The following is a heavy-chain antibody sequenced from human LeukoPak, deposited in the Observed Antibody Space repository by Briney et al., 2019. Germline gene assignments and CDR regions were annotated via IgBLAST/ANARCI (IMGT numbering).Heavy chain of an antibody. CDR1: GHTLTELS. CDR3: ATSVNGTMVRGVIITYFDY. D-gene: IGHD3-10*01. J-gene: IGHJ4*02. CDR2: FDPEDGET. V-gene: IGHV1-24*01. Sequence: GASVKVSCKVSGHTLTELSMHWVRQAPGKGLEWMGGFDPEDGETIYAQKFRGRVTMTEDTSTDTAYMELSSLRSEDTAVYYCATSVNGTMVRGVIITYFDYWGQGTLVTVSS.